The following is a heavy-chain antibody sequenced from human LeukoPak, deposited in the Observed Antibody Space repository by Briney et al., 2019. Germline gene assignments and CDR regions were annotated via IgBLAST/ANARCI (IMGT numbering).Heavy chain of an antibody. J-gene: IGHJ4*02. CDR1: GYTFTSYA. D-gene: IGHD6-13*01. CDR2: INAGNGNT. V-gene: IGHV1-3*01. Sequence: GASVKVSCKASGYTFTSYAMHWVRQAPGQRLEWMGWINAGNGNTKYSQKFQGRVTITRDTSASTAYMELSSLRSEDTAVYYCARESHLAAAGIAGDYWGQGTLVTVSS. CDR3: ARESHLAAAGIAGDY.